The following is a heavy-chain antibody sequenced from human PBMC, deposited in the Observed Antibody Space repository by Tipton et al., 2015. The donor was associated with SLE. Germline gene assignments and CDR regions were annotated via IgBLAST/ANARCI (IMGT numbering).Heavy chain of an antibody. CDR1: GFTFSSYS. J-gene: IGHJ4*02. CDR3: AKERGAVAGGTFDY. D-gene: IGHD6-19*01. CDR2: ISSSSSTI. V-gene: IGHV3-48*01. Sequence: SLRLSCAASGFTFSSYSMNWVRQAPGKGLGWVSYISSSSSTIYYADSVKGRFTVSRDNANNSLYLQMNSLRAEDTAVYYCAKERGAVAGGTFDYWGQGTLVTVSS.